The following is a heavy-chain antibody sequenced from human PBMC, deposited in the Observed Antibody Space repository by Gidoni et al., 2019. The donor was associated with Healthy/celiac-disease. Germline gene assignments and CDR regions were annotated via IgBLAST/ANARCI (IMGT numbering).Heavy chain of an antibody. J-gene: IGHJ3*02. V-gene: IGHV3-9*01. CDR3: AKDISLDVEDAFDI. CDR1: GFSFDDYA. CDR2: ISWNSGSI. Sequence: EVQLVESGGGLVQPGRSLRLSCAASGFSFDDYAMHWVRQAPGKGLEWVSGISWNSGSIGYADSVKGRFTISRDNAKNSLYLQMNSLRAEDTALYYCAKDISLDVEDAFDIWGQGTMVTVSS.